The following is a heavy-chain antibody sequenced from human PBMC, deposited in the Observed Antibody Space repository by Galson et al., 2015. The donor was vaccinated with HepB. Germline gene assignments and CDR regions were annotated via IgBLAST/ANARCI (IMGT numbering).Heavy chain of an antibody. V-gene: IGHV3-7*03. J-gene: IGHJ4*02. D-gene: IGHD3-10*01. CDR2: INQHGNEK. CDR1: GFAFKSFH. CDR3: ATGYYYFSGATSYDW. Sequence: SLRLSCAASGFAFKSFHMSWVRQAPGKGLEWVANINQHGNEKYYVDSVKGRFTISRGNAQNSLFLQMDSLRVEDTAVYYCATGYYYFSGATSYDWWGQGTLVTVSS.